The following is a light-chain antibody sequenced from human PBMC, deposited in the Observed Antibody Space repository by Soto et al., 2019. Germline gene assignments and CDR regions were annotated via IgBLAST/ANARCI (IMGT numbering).Light chain of an antibody. CDR1: RSDIGSNS. Sequence: QSVLTRPPSASRTPGQRVTIPCSGSRSDIGSNSVNWYQQLPGPAPRLLIYANDHRPSGVTDRFSASKSGTSASLAISGVLSEDEAFYYCAPWSYSLKGWVLGGGTKLTVL. J-gene: IGLJ3*02. CDR3: APWSYSLKGWV. CDR2: AND. V-gene: IGLV1-44*01.